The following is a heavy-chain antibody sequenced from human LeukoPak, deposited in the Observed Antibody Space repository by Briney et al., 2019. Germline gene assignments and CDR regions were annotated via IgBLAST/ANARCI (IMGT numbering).Heavy chain of an antibody. Sequence: ASVKVSCEASGYIFTGPHIHWMRQAPGQGLEWMGGINPYTGGTKYAQKFQGRVTVTRDTSTNTAYMELSGLRPDDTAAYYCARVEYCTKGVCINFDLWGQGTLVTVSS. CDR3: ARVEYCTKGVCINFDL. CDR2: INPYTGGT. D-gene: IGHD2-8*01. J-gene: IGHJ4*02. CDR1: GYIFTGPH. V-gene: IGHV1-2*02.